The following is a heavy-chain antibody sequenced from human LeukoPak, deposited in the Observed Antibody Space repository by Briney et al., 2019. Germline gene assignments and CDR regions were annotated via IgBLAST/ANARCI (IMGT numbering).Heavy chain of an antibody. Sequence: SQTLSLTCTVSGGSISSGGYYWSWVRQHPGKGLEWIGYIYYSGSTYYNPSLKSRVTISVDTSKNQFSLKVSSVTAADTAVYYCARDRGEAYNPWGQGTLVTVSS. CDR3: ARDRGEAYNP. CDR2: IYYSGST. V-gene: IGHV4-31*03. D-gene: IGHD3-10*01. CDR1: GGSISSGGYY. J-gene: IGHJ5*02.